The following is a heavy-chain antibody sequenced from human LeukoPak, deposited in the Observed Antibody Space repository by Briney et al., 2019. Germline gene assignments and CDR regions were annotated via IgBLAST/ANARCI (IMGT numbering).Heavy chain of an antibody. V-gene: IGHV1-18*01. Sequence: ASVKVSCKASGYTFTSYGISWVRQAPGQGLEWMGWISAYNGNTNYTQKLQGRVTTTTDTSTSTAYMELRSLRSDDTAVYYCARAEPGYGIDYWGQGTLVTVSS. CDR2: ISAYNGNT. CDR3: ARAEPGYGIDY. D-gene: IGHD5-12*01. J-gene: IGHJ4*02. CDR1: GYTFTSYG.